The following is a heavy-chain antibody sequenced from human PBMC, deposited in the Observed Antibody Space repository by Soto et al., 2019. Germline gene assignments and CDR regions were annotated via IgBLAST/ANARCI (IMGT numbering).Heavy chain of an antibody. CDR1: GGSISSYY. J-gene: IGHJ6*02. V-gene: IGHV4-59*01. CDR2: IYYSGST. CDR3: ARDDIVVVPAAIGAYYYYGMDV. Sequence: SETLSLTCTVSGGSISSYYWSWIRQPPGKGLEWIGYIYYSGSTNYNPSLKSRVTISVDTSKNQFSLKLSSVTAADTAVYYCARDDIVVVPAAIGAYYYYGMDVWGQGTKVSVSS. D-gene: IGHD2-2*01.